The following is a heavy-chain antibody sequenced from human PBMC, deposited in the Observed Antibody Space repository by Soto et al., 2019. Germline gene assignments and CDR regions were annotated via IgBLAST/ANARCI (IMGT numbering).Heavy chain of an antibody. CDR2: INTDNGKT. D-gene: IGHD6-19*01. J-gene: IGHJ4*02. Sequence: QVQLVQSGAEGKKPGASVKVSCKASGYSFTSYAIHWVRQAPGQGLEWMGWINTDNGKTKYSQKFQGRVTITRDTSASAAYMQLSSLRSEDTAVYYCARVVGTYWGQGTLVIVSS. CDR3: ARVVGTY. V-gene: IGHV1-3*04. CDR1: GYSFTSYA.